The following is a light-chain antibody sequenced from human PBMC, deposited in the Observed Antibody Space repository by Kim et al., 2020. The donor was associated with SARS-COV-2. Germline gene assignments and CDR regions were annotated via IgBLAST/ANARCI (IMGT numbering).Light chain of an antibody. J-gene: IGLJ2*01. Sequence: QSITISCTGTSSDVGGYNYVSWYQQHPGKAPKLMIYGVSNRPSGVSNRFSGSKSGNTASLTISGLQAEDEADYYCSSYTSSSTLEVFGGGTQLTVL. CDR1: SSDVGGYNY. V-gene: IGLV2-14*03. CDR2: GVS. CDR3: SSYTSSSTLEV.